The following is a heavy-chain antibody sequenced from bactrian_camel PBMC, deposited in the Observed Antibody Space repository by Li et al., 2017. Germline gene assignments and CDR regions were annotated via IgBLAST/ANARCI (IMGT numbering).Heavy chain of an antibody. J-gene: IGHJ4*01. Sequence: DVQLVESGGGSVQPGESLRLSCTASGFSFGIHDMSWVRQAPGKDLEWVAFITTNGRTTYYADSVKGRFTISRDNDNDKLYLEMNNLKTEDTAVYYCARGYYCEPYRQYVYPDTRGQGTQVTVS. CDR2: ITTNGRTT. V-gene: IGHV3S31*01. CDR1: GFSFGIHD. CDR3: ARGYYCEPYRQYVYPDT. D-gene: IGHD3*01.